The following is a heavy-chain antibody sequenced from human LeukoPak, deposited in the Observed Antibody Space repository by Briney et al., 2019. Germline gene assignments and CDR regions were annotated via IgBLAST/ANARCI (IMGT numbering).Heavy chain of an antibody. CDR1: GFTFSSYW. J-gene: IGHJ4*02. CDR2: INSDGSST. CDR3: AKDPGYCSSTNCYIGGFDY. D-gene: IGHD2-2*02. V-gene: IGHV3-74*01. Sequence: GGSLRLSCAASGFTFSSYWMHWVRQAPGKGLVWVSRINSDGSSTSYADSVKGRFTISRDNAKNTLYLQMNSLRAEDTAVYYCAKDPGYCSSTNCYIGGFDYWGQGTLATVSS.